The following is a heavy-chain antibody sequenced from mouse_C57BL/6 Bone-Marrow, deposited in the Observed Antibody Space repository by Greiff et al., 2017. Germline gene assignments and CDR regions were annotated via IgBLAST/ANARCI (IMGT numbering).Heavy chain of an antibody. CDR1: GFNIKDDY. CDR2: IDPENGDT. CDR3: TTEYYGSSRYYAMDY. Sequence: EVQVVESGAELVRPGASVKLSCTASGFNIKDDYMHWVKQRPEQGLEWIGWIDPENGDTEYASKFQGKATITADTSSNTAYLQLSSLTSEDTAVYYCTTEYYGSSRYYAMDYWGQGTSVTVSS. V-gene: IGHV14-4*01. D-gene: IGHD1-1*01. J-gene: IGHJ4*01.